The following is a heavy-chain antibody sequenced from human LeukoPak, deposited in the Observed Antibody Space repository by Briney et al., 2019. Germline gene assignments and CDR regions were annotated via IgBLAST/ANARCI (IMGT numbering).Heavy chain of an antibody. CDR2: TFPGGST. J-gene: IGHJ4*01. CDR1: GLSVSSSY. Sequence: PGGSLRLSCAASGLSVSSSYMSWVRQAPGKGLEWVSTTFPGGSTYSADPVKGRFTLSRDTSKNTIYLQMNSLRAEDTALYYCARYFRSGFVHWGHGTLVTVSP. D-gene: IGHD3-10*02. V-gene: IGHV3-53*01. CDR3: ARYFRSGFVH.